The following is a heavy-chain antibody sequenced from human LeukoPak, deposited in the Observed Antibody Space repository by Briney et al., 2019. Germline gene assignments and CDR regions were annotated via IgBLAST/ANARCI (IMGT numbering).Heavy chain of an antibody. CDR1: GGSISSGGYY. V-gene: IGHV4-31*03. D-gene: IGHD3-3*01. Sequence: SETLSLTCTVSGGSISSGGYYWSWIRQHPGKGLEWIGYIYYSGSTYYNPSLKSRVTISVDTSKNQFSLKLSSVTAADTAVYYCARDQWSIFGYYYGMDVWGQGTTVTVSS. J-gene: IGHJ6*02. CDR2: IYYSGST. CDR3: ARDQWSIFGYYYGMDV.